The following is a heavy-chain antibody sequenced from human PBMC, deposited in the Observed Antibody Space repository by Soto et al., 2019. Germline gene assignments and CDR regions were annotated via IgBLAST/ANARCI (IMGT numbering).Heavy chain of an antibody. Sequence: PGGSLRLSCAASGFTFSNAWMSWVRQAPGKGLEWVGRIKSKTDGGTTDYAAPVTGRFTISRADSKNTLYLQMHSLKTEDTAVYYCTTVYYESSGYYPRDAFDIWGQGTMVTVSS. V-gene: IGHV3-15*01. D-gene: IGHD3-22*01. CDR3: TTVYYESSGYYPRDAFDI. CDR1: GFTFSNAW. J-gene: IGHJ3*02. CDR2: IKSKTDGGTT.